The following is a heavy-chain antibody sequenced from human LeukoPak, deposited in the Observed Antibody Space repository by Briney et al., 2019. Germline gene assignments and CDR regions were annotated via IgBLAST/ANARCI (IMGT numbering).Heavy chain of an antibody. Sequence: GGPLRLSCAATGFTFSTYAMSWLRQAPGEGLEWVSDMSGGSSSTYYADSVKGRFTIARDTCKNTLFLQMNRLRAEDTAIYYCAKGPSEGWFGWFNSWGQGTLVTVSS. D-gene: IGHD3-10*01. CDR1: GFTFSTYA. CDR3: AKGPSEGWFGWFNS. CDR2: MSGGSSST. V-gene: IGHV3-23*01. J-gene: IGHJ5*01.